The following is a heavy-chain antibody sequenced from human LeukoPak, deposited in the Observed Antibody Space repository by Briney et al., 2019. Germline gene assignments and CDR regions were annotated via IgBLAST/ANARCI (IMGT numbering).Heavy chain of an antibody. CDR3: AKSDGSGNRAFDY. V-gene: IGHV3-23*01. J-gene: IGHJ4*02. CDR2: ISGSGGRT. D-gene: IGHD3-10*01. CDR1: GFTFSNYG. Sequence: GGSLRLSCAASGFTFSNYGMSWVRQAPGKGLEWVSAISGSGGRTYHADSVKGRFTISRDNSKNTLYLQMNSLRAEDAAVYYCAKSDGSGNRAFDYWGQGTLVTVSS.